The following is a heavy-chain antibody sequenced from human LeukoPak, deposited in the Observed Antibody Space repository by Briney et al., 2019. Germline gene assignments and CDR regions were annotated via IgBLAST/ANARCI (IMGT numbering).Heavy chain of an antibody. CDR1: GYTFTSYG. CDR3: ARALMITFGGVIDDY. CDR2: ISTYNDNT. J-gene: IGHJ4*02. Sequence: GASVKVSCKASGYTFTSYGLSWVRQAPGQGLEWMGWISTYNDNTHYAQKFQGRVTMTTDTSTNTAYMELRSLRSDDTAVYYCARALMITFGGVIDDYWGQGTLVTVSS. V-gene: IGHV1-18*01. D-gene: IGHD3-16*02.